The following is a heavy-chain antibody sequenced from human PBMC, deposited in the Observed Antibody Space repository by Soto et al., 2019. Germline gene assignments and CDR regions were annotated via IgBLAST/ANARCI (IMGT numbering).Heavy chain of an antibody. CDR1: GGSISSYY. Sequence: PSETLSLTCTVSGGSISSYYWSWIRQPPGKGLEWIGYIYYSGSTNYNPSLKSRVTISVDTSKNQFSLKLSSVTAADTAVYYCARGAKRHYDSSGYPQYPFDYWGQGTLVTVS. J-gene: IGHJ4*02. CDR3: ARGAKRHYDSSGYPQYPFDY. CDR2: IYYSGST. V-gene: IGHV4-59*01. D-gene: IGHD3-22*01.